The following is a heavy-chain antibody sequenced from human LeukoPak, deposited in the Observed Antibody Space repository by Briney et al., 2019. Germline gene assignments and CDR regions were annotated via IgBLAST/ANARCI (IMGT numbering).Heavy chain of an antibody. V-gene: IGHV4-39*07. Sequence: PSETLSLTCTVSGGSISSSSYYWGWIRQPPGKGLEWIGSIYYSGSTYYNPSLKSRVTISVDTSKNQFSLKLSSVTAADTAVYYCARWTPDIVVVVAATGVGYAFDIWGQGTMVTVSS. CDR1: GGSISSSSYY. CDR3: ARWTPDIVVVVAATGVGYAFDI. J-gene: IGHJ3*02. D-gene: IGHD2-15*01. CDR2: IYYSGST.